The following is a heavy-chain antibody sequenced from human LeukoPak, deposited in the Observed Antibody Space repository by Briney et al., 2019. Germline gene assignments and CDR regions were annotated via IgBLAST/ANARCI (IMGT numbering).Heavy chain of an antibody. J-gene: IGHJ4*02. D-gene: IGHD5-18*01. CDR1: GYTFTSYA. CDR2: IIPIFGTA. V-gene: IGHV1-69*05. Sequence: SVKVSCKASGYTFTSYAISWVRQAPGQGLEWMGRIIPIFGTANYAQKFQGRVTITTDESTSTAYMELSSLRSEDTAVYYCARCRIVLIDTAMVNGYFDYWGQGTLVTVSS. CDR3: ARCRIVLIDTAMVNGYFDY.